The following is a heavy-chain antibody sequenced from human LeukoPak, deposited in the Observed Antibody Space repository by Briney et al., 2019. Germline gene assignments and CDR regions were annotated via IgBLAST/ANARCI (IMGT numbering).Heavy chain of an antibody. CDR1: GFTFDDYA. Sequence: GGSLRLSCAASGFTFDDYAMHWVRQAPGKGLEWVSGVNWNGGTIGYADSVKGRFTISRDSAKTSLYLQMISLRAEDTAVYYCARHLSGVTGYTYGRGIDYWGQGTLVTVSS. J-gene: IGHJ4*02. CDR2: VNWNGGTI. D-gene: IGHD5-18*01. CDR3: ARHLSGVTGYTYGRGIDY. V-gene: IGHV3-9*01.